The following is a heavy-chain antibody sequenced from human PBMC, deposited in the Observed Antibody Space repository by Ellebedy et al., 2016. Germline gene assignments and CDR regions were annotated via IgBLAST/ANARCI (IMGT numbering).Heavy chain of an antibody. D-gene: IGHD3-22*01. V-gene: IGHV3-9*01. Sequence: GGSLRLSCAASGVVFDNYAMHWVRQVPGKGLEWVSGISWNSGDIGYVDSVRGRFTISRDNAKNSLFLQMNSLRPEDTALYYCAKIGTHKYDVSGYSKWYFDLWGPGTLVIVSS. CDR1: GVVFDNYA. J-gene: IGHJ2*01. CDR2: ISWNSGDI. CDR3: AKIGTHKYDVSGYSKWYFDL.